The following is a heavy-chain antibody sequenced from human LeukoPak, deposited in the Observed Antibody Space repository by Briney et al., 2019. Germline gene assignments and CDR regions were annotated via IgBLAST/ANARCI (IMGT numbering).Heavy chain of an antibody. CDR3: AREGGVSRGVIIDY. CDR2: IKQDGSEK. V-gene: IGHV3-7*01. J-gene: IGHJ4*02. CDR1: GFTFSSYW. Sequence: GGSLRLSCAASGFTFSSYWMSWVRQAPGKGLEWVANIKQDGSEKYYVDSVKGRFTISRDNAKNSLYLQMNSLRAEDTAVHYCAREGGVSRGVIIDYWGQGTLVTVSS. D-gene: IGHD3-10*01.